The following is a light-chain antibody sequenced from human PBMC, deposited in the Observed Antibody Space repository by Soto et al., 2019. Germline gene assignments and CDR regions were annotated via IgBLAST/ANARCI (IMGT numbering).Light chain of an antibody. CDR2: AAS. Sequence: DIQMTQSPSSLSASIGDRVSITCRASRSISHYLNWYQQKPGKAPKLLIYAASGLQYGVPSRFSGSGSGTDFVLSISDLQPEDFAVYYCQQSYTTPITFGQGTRLDIK. V-gene: IGKV1-39*01. CDR3: QQSYTTPIT. CDR1: RSISHY. J-gene: IGKJ5*01.